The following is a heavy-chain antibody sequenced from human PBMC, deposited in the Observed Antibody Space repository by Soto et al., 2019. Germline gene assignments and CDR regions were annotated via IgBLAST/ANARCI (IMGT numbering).Heavy chain of an antibody. CDR2: IYYSGST. J-gene: IGHJ6*04. Sequence: PSETLSLTCTVSGGSISSYYWSWIRLPPGKGLEWIGYIYYSGSTNYNPSLKSRVTISVDTPKNQFSLKLTSVTAADTAVYYCARGKFLDVWGKGTTVTVSS. V-gene: IGHV4-59*01. CDR1: GGSISSYY. CDR3: ARGKFLDV.